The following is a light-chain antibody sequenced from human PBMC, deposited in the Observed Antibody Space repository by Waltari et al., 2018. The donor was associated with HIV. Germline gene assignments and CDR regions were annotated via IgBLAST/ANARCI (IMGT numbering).Light chain of an antibody. CDR2: WAS. Sequence: DIVMTQSPDSLAVSLGERATINCKTSQRVLYSSNNKNYVSWYQQKTGQPPKLLIYWASNRASGVPDRFSGSGSGTDFTLTISSLQAEDVAVYYCQQYYSTLPITFGQGTRLEIK. CDR1: QRVLYSSNNKNY. J-gene: IGKJ5*01. V-gene: IGKV4-1*01. CDR3: QQYYSTLPIT.